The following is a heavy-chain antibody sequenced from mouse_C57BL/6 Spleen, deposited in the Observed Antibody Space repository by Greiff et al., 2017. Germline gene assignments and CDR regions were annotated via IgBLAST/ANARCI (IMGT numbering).Heavy chain of an antibody. J-gene: IGHJ3*01. CDR2: ILPGSGST. Sequence: QVQLQQSGAELMKPGASVKLSCKATGYTFPGSWIAWVKQRPGHGLEWIGEILPGSGSTNYNEKFKGKATFTADTSSNTAYMRLSSLTTEDSAIYYCARRISYGSSSFADWGQGTLVTVSA. D-gene: IGHD1-1*01. V-gene: IGHV1-9*01. CDR3: ARRISYGSSSFAD. CDR1: GYTFPGSW.